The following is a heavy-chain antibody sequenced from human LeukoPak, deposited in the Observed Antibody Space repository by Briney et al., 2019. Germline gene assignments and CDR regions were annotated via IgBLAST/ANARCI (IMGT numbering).Heavy chain of an antibody. CDR1: GGSISSYY. J-gene: IGHJ5*02. V-gene: IGHV4-59*01. CDR3: ARETRSSWYYWFDP. CDR2: IYYSGST. Sequence: SETLSLTRTVSGGSISSYYWSWIRQPPGKGLEWIGYIYYSGSTNYNPSLKSRVTILVDTSKNQFSLKLSSVTAADTAVYYCARETRSSWYYWFDPWGQGTLVTVSS. D-gene: IGHD6-13*01.